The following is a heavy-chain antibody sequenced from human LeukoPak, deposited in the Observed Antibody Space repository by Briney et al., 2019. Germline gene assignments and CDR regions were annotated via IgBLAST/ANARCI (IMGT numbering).Heavy chain of an antibody. CDR3: ARAGPATWFDP. CDR1: GFTVSSNY. CDR2: IYSGGST. J-gene: IGHJ5*02. Sequence: PGGSLRLSCAASGFTVSSNYMSWVRQAPGKGLEWVSVIYSGGSTYYADSVKGRFTISRDNSNNTLYLQMNSLRAEDTAVYYCARAGPATWFDPWGQGTLVTVSS. V-gene: IGHV3-66*01.